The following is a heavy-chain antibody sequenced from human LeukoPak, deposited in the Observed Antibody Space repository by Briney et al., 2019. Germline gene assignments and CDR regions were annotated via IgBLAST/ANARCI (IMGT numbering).Heavy chain of an antibody. CDR3: AKPLYGDYEPFDY. J-gene: IGHJ4*02. CDR2: ISGSGGST. D-gene: IGHD4-17*01. CDR1: GFTFSSYA. Sequence: GGSLRPSCAASGFTFSSYAMSWVRQAPGKGLEWVSAISGSGGSTYYADSVKGRFTISRDNSKNTLYLQMNSLRAEDTAVYYCAKPLYGDYEPFDYWGQGTLVTVSS. V-gene: IGHV3-23*01.